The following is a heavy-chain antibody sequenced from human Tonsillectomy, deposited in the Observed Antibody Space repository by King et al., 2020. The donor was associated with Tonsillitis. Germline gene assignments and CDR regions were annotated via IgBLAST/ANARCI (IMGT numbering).Heavy chain of an antibody. CDR3: ARSVSGSFDY. CDR2: MYYSGTI. V-gene: IGHV4-39*01. J-gene: IGHJ4*02. D-gene: IGHD1-26*01. Sequence: QLQESGPGVVKPSETVSLTCTVSGGSISSSDRYWAWIRQPPGEGLEWIGYMYYSGTIFYNPSLKSRITISGGTSENRFSLKLSSVTAADTAVYFCARSVSGSFDYWGQGALVTVSS. CDR1: GGSISSSDRY.